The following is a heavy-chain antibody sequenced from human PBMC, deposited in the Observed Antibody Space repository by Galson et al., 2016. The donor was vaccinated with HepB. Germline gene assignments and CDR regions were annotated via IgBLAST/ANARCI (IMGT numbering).Heavy chain of an antibody. CDR2: ISASGGST. CDR1: GFTFNNYA. CDR3: ARGIRNLLYSDY. J-gene: IGHJ4*02. D-gene: IGHD1-14*01. Sequence: SLRLSCAASGFTFNNYAMIWVRQAPGKGLEWVSTISASGGSTYYADSVKGRFTISRDNSKNTVYLQMSSLTSEDTAIYYCARGIRNLLYSDYWAQGTLVTVSS. V-gene: IGHV3-23*01.